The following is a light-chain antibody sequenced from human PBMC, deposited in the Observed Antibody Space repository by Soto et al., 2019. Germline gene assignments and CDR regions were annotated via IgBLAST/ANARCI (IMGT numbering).Light chain of an antibody. J-gene: IGLJ1*01. CDR2: TSN. CDR3: ATWDDSLHGYV. V-gene: IGLV1-44*01. Sequence: QSVLTQPPSASGTPAQGVTISCSGSNSNIGSNKVNWYQQLPGTAPKLLIYTSNQRPSGVPDRFSGSKSGTSASLAISGLQSEDEADYYCATWDDSLHGYVFGTGTKV. CDR1: NSNIGSNK.